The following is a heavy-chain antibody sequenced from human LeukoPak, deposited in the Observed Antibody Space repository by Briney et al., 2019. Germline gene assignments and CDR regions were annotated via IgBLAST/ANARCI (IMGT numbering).Heavy chain of an antibody. D-gene: IGHD4-23*01. CDR3: ARIYYGGNVFRGFDY. V-gene: IGHV5-51*01. Sequence: GESLKISCKGSGYSFTSYWIGWVRPMPGKGLEWMGIIYPGDSDTRYSPSFQGQVTISADKSISTAYLQWSSLKASDTAMYYCARIYYGGNVFRGFDYWGQGTLVTVSS. J-gene: IGHJ4*02. CDR1: GYSFTSYW. CDR2: IYPGDSDT.